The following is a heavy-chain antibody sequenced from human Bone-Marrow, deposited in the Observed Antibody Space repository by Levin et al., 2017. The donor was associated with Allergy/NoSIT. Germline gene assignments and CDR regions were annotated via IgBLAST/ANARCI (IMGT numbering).Heavy chain of an antibody. J-gene: IGHJ4*02. CDR2: ISPTSNTF. CDR1: GFTFADSY. Sequence: GESLKISCAASGFTFADSYMTWIRQTPGKGLEWISYISPTSNTFYYADSVRGRFTVSRDNAYRSLHLQMDSPRVEDTGLYYCAREGQSLVRGANDYWGQGILVTVSS. D-gene: IGHD2-8*02. V-gene: IGHV3-11*01. CDR3: AREGQSLVRGANDY.